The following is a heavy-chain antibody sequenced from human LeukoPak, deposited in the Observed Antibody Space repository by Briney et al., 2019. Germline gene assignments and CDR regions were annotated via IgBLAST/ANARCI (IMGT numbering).Heavy chain of an antibody. V-gene: IGHV1-46*01. CDR2: INPSSGSS. Sequence: ASVKVFCKASGYTFTSYNMHWVRQAPGQGLEWIGIINPSSGSSTYTQKFQGRVTMTRDTATSTVYMELSSLRSEDTALYYCARDVAGSWGYFDYWGQGTLVTVSS. CDR3: ARDVAGSWGYFDY. CDR1: GYTFTSYN. J-gene: IGHJ4*02. D-gene: IGHD6-19*01.